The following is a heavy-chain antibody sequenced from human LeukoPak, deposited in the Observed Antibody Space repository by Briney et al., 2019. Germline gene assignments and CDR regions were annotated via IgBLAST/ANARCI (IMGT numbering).Heavy chain of an antibody. V-gene: IGHV3-11*01. CDR1: GFTFSDYY. CDR3: ARDRAAFDS. J-gene: IGHJ3*02. Sequence: GGSLILSCAASGFTFSDYYMSLIRPAPGKGLEWVSIISSSGSTIYYADSVKGRFTISRDNAKNSLYLQMNSLRAEDTAVYYCARDRAAFDSWGQGTMVTVSS. CDR2: ISSSGSTI.